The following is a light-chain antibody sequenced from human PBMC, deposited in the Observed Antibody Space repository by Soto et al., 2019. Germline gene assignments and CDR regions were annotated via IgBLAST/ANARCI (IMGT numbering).Light chain of an antibody. Sequence: EIVLTQSPGTLSLSPGERATLSCRASQSVSSNYLAWYQQKPGQAPRLLIHGASSRATGIPDRFSGIGSGTDFTLTISRLEPEDFAVYYCQQYGSSLLTFGGGTKVEIK. CDR1: QSVSSNY. V-gene: IGKV3-20*01. CDR2: GAS. J-gene: IGKJ4*01. CDR3: QQYGSSLLT.